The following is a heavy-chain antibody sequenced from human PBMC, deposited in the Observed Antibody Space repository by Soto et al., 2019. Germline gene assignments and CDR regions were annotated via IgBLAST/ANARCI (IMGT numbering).Heavy chain of an antibody. CDR3: AKDGEPYSSSSGY. Sequence: PGGSLRLSCAASGFTFSSYGMHWVRQAPGKGLEWVAVISYDGSNKYYADSVKGRFTISRDNSKNTLYLQMNSLRAEDTAVYYCAKDGEPYSSSSGYWGQGTLVTVSS. CDR2: ISYDGSNK. CDR1: GFTFSSYG. V-gene: IGHV3-30*18. J-gene: IGHJ4*02. D-gene: IGHD6-6*01.